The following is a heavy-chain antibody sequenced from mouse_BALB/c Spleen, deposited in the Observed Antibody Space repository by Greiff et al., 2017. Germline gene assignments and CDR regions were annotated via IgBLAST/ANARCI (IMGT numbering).Heavy chain of an antibody. CDR1: GFTFSSYG. Sequence: EVKLVESGGDLVKPGGSLKLSCAASGFTFSSYGMSWVRQTPDKRLEWVATISSGGSYTYYPDSVKGRFTISRDNAKNTLYLQMSSLKSEDTAMYYCARQKALWDYDYDGFAYWGQGTLVTVSA. D-gene: IGHD2-4*01. V-gene: IGHV5-6*01. CDR3: ARQKALWDYDYDGFAY. CDR2: ISSGGSYT. J-gene: IGHJ3*01.